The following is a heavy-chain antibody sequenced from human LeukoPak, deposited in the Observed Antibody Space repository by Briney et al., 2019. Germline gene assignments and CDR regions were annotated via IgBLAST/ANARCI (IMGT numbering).Heavy chain of an antibody. V-gene: IGHV3-9*01. Sequence: PGRSLRLSCAASGFTFDDYAMHWVRKAPGKGLEWVSGISWNSGSIGYADSVKGRFTISRDNAKNSLYLQMNSLRAEDTALYYCAKDIGDTVVTPNFQHWGQGTLVTVSS. CDR1: GFTFDDYA. D-gene: IGHD4-23*01. CDR2: ISWNSGSI. CDR3: AKDIGDTVVTPNFQH. J-gene: IGHJ1*01.